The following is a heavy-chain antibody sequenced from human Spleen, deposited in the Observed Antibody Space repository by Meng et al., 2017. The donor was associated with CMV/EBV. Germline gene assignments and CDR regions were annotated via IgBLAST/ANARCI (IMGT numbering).Heavy chain of an antibody. CDR2: IKEDGSEK. CDR1: EFTFSNYW. D-gene: IGHD3-3*01. V-gene: IGHV3-7*01. CDR3: ARRITIFGAYYYGMDV. J-gene: IGHJ6*02. Sequence: GESLKISCAASEFTFSNYWMSWVRQAPGKGLEWVANIKEDGSEKYYVDSVKGRFTISRDNAKNSLYLQMNSLRAEDTAVYYCARRITIFGAYYYGMDVWGQGTTVTVSS.